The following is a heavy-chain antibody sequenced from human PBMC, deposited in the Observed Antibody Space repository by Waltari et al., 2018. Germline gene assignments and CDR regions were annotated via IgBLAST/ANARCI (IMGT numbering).Heavy chain of an antibody. CDR2: INPSGGST. Sequence: QVQLVQSGAEVKKPGASVKVSCKASGYTFTSYYMHWVRQAPGQGLEWMGIINPSGGSTSYAQKFQGRVTMTRDTSTSTVYMELSSLRSEDTAVYYCARDPKAAAGTGNWFDPWGQGTLVTVSS. CDR1: GYTFTSYY. CDR3: ARDPKAAAGTGNWFDP. V-gene: IGHV1-46*01. D-gene: IGHD6-13*01. J-gene: IGHJ5*02.